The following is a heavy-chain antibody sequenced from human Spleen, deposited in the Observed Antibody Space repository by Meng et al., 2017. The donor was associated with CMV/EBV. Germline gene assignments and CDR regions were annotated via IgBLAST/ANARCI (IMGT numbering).Heavy chain of an antibody. CDR2: IYTSGST. V-gene: IGHV3-66*02. J-gene: IGHJ6*02. CDR3: ARRGDFSVVPGSYGMGV. CDR1: GFTFSSYE. D-gene: IGHD2-21*01. Sequence: GESLKISCAASGFTFSSYEMNWVRQAPGKGLEWVSVIYTSGSTYYADSVQGRFTISRDNSKNTLYLDVNSLRAEDTAIYYCARRGDFSVVPGSYGMGVWGQGTTVTVSS.